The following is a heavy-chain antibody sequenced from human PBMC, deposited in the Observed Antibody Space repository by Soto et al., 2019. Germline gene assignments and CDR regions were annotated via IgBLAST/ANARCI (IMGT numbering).Heavy chain of an antibody. Sequence: PSETLSLTCAVSGGSISSGGYSWSWIRQPPGKGLEWIGYIYHSGSTYYNPSLKSRVTISVDRSKNQFSLKLSSVTAADTAVYYCARAPDSSGYYGWFGPWGQGTLVTVSS. J-gene: IGHJ5*02. CDR3: ARAPDSSGYYGWFGP. D-gene: IGHD3-22*01. CDR1: GGSISSGGYS. V-gene: IGHV4-30-2*01. CDR2: IYHSGST.